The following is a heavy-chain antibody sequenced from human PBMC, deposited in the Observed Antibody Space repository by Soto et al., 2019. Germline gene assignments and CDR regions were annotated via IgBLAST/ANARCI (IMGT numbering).Heavy chain of an antibody. CDR1: GGTFSSYA. CDR3: ARPAYYYGSEKHYYYYGMDV. V-gene: IGHV1-69*13. CDR2: IIPIFGTA. J-gene: IGHJ6*02. Sequence: SVKVSCKASGGTFSSYAISWVRQAPGQGLEWMGGIIPIFGTANYAQKFQGRVTITADESTSTAYMELSSLRSEDTAVYYCARPAYYYGSEKHYYYYGMDVWGQGXTVTVYS. D-gene: IGHD3-10*01.